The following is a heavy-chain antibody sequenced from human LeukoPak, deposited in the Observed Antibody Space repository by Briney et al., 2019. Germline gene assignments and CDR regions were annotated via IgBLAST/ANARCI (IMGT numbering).Heavy chain of an antibody. D-gene: IGHD1-14*01. CDR1: GVSITSGDYC. Sequence: PSETLSLTCTVSGVSITSGDYCWTWIRQPPGKGLEWIGSIYYNGSTNYNPSLESRVTISLDTSKNQFSLKLSSVTAADTAVYFCAREETAEAWFDPWGQGTLVTVS. CDR2: IYYNGST. CDR3: AREETAEAWFDP. J-gene: IGHJ5*02. V-gene: IGHV4-30-4*01.